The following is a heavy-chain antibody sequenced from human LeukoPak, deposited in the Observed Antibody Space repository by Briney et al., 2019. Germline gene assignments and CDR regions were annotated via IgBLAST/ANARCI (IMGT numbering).Heavy chain of an antibody. J-gene: IGHJ4*02. V-gene: IGHV1-2*02. CDR1: GYTFTGYY. D-gene: IGHD5-12*01. Sequence: GASVKVSCKAPGYTFTGYYMHWVRQAPGQGLEWMGWINPNSGGTNYAQKFQGRVTMTRDTSISTAYMELSRLRSDDTAVYYCARVDIVAKVADYWGQGTLVTVSS. CDR2: INPNSGGT. CDR3: ARVDIVAKVADY.